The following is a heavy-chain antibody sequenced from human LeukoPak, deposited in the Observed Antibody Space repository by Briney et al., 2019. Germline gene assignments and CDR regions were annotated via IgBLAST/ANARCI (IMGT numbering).Heavy chain of an antibody. CDR3: ARDFTIFGVVIGGD. D-gene: IGHD3-3*01. CDR1: GYTFTGYY. CDR2: INPNSGGT. V-gene: IGHV1-2*02. J-gene: IGHJ4*02. Sequence: ASVKVSCKASGYTFTGYYMHWVRQAPGQGLEWMGWINPNSGGTNYAQKFQGRVTMTRDTSISTAYMELSRLRSDDTAVYYCARDFTIFGVVIGGDWGQGTLVTVSS.